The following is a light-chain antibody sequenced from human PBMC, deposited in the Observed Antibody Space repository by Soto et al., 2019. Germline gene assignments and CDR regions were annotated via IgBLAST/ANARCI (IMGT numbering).Light chain of an antibody. J-gene: IGKJ3*01. CDR1: QSISSY. CDR2: AAS. V-gene: IGKV1-39*01. CDR3: QQRYSTPVT. Sequence: DIQMTQSPSSLSASVGDRVTITCRASQSISSYLNWYQQKPGNAPTLLIYAASSLQSGVPSRFSGSGSWTDFTLTISSLHPEDFGTYYCQQRYSTPVTFGPGTQVAIK.